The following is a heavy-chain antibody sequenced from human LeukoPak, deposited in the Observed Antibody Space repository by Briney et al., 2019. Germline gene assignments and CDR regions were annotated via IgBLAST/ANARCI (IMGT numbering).Heavy chain of an antibody. CDR1: GFTSSDYY. J-gene: IGHJ4*02. Sequence: PGGSLRLSCAASGFTSSDYYMNWIRQAPGQGLEWVACISKSRNYIYYADSVKGRFTISRDNAKNSLYLQMNSLRAEDTAVYYCARDSYSGSYYVYWGQGTLVTVSS. V-gene: IGHV3-11*06. D-gene: IGHD1-26*01. CDR2: ISKSRNYI. CDR3: ARDSYSGSYYVY.